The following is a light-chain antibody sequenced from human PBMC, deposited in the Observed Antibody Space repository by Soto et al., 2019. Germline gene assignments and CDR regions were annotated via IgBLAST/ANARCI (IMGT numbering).Light chain of an antibody. V-gene: IGLV2-11*01. CDR1: SSDVGGYDS. Sequence: QSALTQPRSVSGSPGQSVSIPCTGASSDVGGYDSVSWYQQHPGKVPKLMIYDVSKRPSGVPDRFSGSKSDNTASLTISGLQAEDEADYYCCSYAGSYRVVFGGGTKVTVL. J-gene: IGLJ2*01. CDR3: CSYAGSYRVV. CDR2: DVS.